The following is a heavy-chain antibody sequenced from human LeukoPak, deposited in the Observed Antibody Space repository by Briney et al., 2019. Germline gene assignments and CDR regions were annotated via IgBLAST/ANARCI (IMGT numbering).Heavy chain of an antibody. V-gene: IGHV4-59*01. CDR1: GGSISSYY. CDR2: IYYSGST. D-gene: IGHD3-16*01. Sequence: SETLSLTCTVSGGSISSYYWSWIRQPPGKGLEWIGYIYYSGSTNYNPSLKSRVTISLDTSKNQFSLKPNSVTAADTAVYYCARGHGVSFDYWGQGTLVTVSS. J-gene: IGHJ4*02. CDR3: ARGHGVSFDY.